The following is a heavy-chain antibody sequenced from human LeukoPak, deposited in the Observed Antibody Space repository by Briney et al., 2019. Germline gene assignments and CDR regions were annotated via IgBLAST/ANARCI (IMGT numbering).Heavy chain of an antibody. V-gene: IGHV1-24*01. CDR1: GYTLTELS. CDR2: FDPEDGET. Sequence: ASVKVSCKVSGYTLTELSMHWVRQAPGKGLEWMGGFDPEDGETIYAQKFQGRVTMTEDTSTDTAYMELSSLRSEDTAVYYCATGVVVPAAQGTHFDYWGQGTLVTVSS. CDR3: ATGVVVPAAQGTHFDY. D-gene: IGHD2-2*01. J-gene: IGHJ4*02.